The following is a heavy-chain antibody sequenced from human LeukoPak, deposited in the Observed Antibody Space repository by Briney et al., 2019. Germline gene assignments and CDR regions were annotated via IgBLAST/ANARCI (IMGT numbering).Heavy chain of an antibody. CDR3: AKEITRPNRAVAGLNY. V-gene: IGHV3-30*18. CDR2: ISYDGTNK. D-gene: IGHD6-19*01. J-gene: IGHJ4*02. CDR1: GFTFSSFG. Sequence: PGRSLTLSCAASGFTFSSFGMHWVRQAPGKGLEWVAIISYDGTNKYYADSVKGRFTISRDNSKNTLYLQMNSLRAEDTAVYYCAKEITRPNRAVAGLNYWGQGTLVTVSS.